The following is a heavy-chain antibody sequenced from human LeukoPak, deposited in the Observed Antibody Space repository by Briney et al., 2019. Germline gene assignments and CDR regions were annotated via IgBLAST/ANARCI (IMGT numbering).Heavy chain of an antibody. D-gene: IGHD1-26*01. CDR2: ISGSGGST. CDR3: AKVRSSGSYRGVFDY. J-gene: IGHJ4*02. Sequence: PGGSLRLSCAASGFTLSSYAMSWVRQAPGKGQEWVSAISGSGGSTYYADSVKGRFTISRDNSKNTLYLQMNSLRAEDTAVYYCAKVRSSGSYRGVFDYWGQGTLVTVSS. CDR1: GFTLSSYA. V-gene: IGHV3-23*01.